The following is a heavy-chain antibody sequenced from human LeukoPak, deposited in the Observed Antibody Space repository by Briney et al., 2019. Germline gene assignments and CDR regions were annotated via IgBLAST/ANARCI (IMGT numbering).Heavy chain of an antibody. J-gene: IGHJ4*02. CDR2: INPAGAKT. CDR3: ARSRAYYFDY. CDR1: GYSFTNYY. V-gene: IGHV1-46*01. Sequence: ASVKVSCKASGYSFTNYYIHWVRQAPGQGLEWLGLINPAGAKTTYSQKLQGRVSVTRDMSTNSVRLELSSLKPEDTAVYYWARSRAYYFDYWGQGTLVTVFS.